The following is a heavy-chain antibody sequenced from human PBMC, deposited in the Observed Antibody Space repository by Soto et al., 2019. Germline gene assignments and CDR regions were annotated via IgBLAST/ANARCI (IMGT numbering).Heavy chain of an antibody. Sequence: PSQTLSLTCAISGDSVSINYATWDWIRQSPSRGLEWLGRTYYRSKWYNDYALSVKGRITINPDTSNNQLSLQLNSVTPDDTAVYYCARVPDRWGQGTLVTVSS. J-gene: IGHJ5*02. CDR1: GDSVSINYAT. V-gene: IGHV6-1*01. CDR2: TYYRSKWYN. CDR3: ARVPDR. D-gene: IGHD2-2*01.